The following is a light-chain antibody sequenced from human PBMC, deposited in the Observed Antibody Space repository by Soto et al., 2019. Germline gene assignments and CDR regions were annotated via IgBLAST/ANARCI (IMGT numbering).Light chain of an antibody. CDR3: RQYGSSIT. V-gene: IGKV3-20*01. CDR1: QSVSSSY. J-gene: IGKJ5*01. Sequence: EIVLTQSPGTLSLCPGERATLSCRASQSVSSSYLAWYQQKPGQAPRLLIYGASSRATGIPDRFSGSGSGTDFTLTINRLEPEDFAVYYCRQYGSSITFGQGTRLEIK. CDR2: GAS.